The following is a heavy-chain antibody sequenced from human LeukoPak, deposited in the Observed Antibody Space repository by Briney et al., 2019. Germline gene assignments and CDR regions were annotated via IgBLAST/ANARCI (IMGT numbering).Heavy chain of an antibody. CDR2: IYYSGST. CDR1: GGSISSGDYY. Sequence: PSETLSLTCTVSGGSISSGDYYWSWIRQPPGKGLEWIGYIYYSGSTYYNPSLKSRGTISVDTSKNQFSLKLSSVTAADTAVYYCARVPRFWSPVRDWGQGTLVTVSS. V-gene: IGHV4-30-4*01. J-gene: IGHJ4*02. CDR3: ARVPRFWSPVRD. D-gene: IGHD3-3*01.